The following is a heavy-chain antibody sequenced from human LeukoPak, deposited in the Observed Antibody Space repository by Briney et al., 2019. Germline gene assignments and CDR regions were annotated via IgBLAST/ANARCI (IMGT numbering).Heavy chain of an antibody. CDR1: GYTFTSYG. CDR2: ISAYNGNT. J-gene: IGHJ4*02. CDR3: ARDQYGFWSGYYSPGY. D-gene: IGHD3-3*01. V-gene: IGHV1-18*01. Sequence: GASVKVSCKASGYTFTSYGISWVRQAPGQGLEWMGRISAYNGNTNYAQKLQGRVTMTTDTSTSTAYMELRSLRSDDTAVYFCARDQYGFWSGYYSPGYWGQGTLVTVSS.